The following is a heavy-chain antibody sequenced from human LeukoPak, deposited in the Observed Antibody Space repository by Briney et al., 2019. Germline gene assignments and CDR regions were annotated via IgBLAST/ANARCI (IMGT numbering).Heavy chain of an antibody. CDR3: ARGHGSGWYDY. Sequence: PSETLSLTCTVSGGSISSSSYYWGWIRQPPGKGLEWIGSIYYSGSTYYNPSLKSRVTISVDTSKNQFSLKLSSVTAADTAVYYCARGHGSGWYDYWGQGTLVTVSS. D-gene: IGHD6-19*01. J-gene: IGHJ4*02. CDR1: GGSISSSSYY. V-gene: IGHV4-39*07. CDR2: IYYSGST.